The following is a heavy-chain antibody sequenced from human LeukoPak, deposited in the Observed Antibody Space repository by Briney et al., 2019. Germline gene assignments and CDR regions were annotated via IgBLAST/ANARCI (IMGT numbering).Heavy chain of an antibody. CDR2: TSHSDST. CDR3: ARGSSRFDC. CDR1: GDSFSSGY. Sequence: SETLSLTCTVSGDSFSSGYWSWIRQSPGKGLEWIGYTSHSDSTRYNPSLKSRVTMSIDTSMNQFSLKVTSVTAADTAVCYCARGSSRFDCWGQGTLVTVSS. D-gene: IGHD6-13*01. J-gene: IGHJ4*02. V-gene: IGHV4-59*01.